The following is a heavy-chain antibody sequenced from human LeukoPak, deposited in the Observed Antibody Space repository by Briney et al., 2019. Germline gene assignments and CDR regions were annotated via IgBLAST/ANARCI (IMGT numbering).Heavy chain of an antibody. D-gene: IGHD3-3*01. J-gene: IGHJ4*02. Sequence: SETLSLTCTVSGGSMSSYYWSWIRQPPGKGLEWIGYIYCSGSTSYNPSLKSRVTISVDTSKNQFSLKLTSVTAADTAVYYCARGFAVDYWGQGTLVTVSS. CDR2: IYCSGST. CDR3: ARGFAVDY. CDR1: GGSMSSYY. V-gene: IGHV4-59*01.